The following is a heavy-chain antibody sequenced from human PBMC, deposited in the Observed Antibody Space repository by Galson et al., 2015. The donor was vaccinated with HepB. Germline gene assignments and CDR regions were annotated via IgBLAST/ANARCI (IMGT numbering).Heavy chain of an antibody. J-gene: IGHJ6*03. V-gene: IGHV3-33*01. D-gene: IGHD3-10*01. Sequence: SLRLSCAASGFTFSNYGMNWVRQAPGKGLEWVALIWYDGHNKYYADSVKGRFTISRDNSKNTLFLQMKSLRAEDTALYYCARAGVGRSGIYYNFNYYYMDVWGKGTTVTVSS. CDR2: IWYDGHNK. CDR1: GFTFSNYG. CDR3: ARAGVGRSGIYYNFNYYYMDV.